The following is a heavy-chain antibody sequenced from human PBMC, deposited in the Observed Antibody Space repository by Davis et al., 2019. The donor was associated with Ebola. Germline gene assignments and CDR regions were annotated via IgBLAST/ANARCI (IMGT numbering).Heavy chain of an antibody. CDR1: GGSLSGHY. D-gene: IGHD5-18*01. CDR3: ARDNYGFGWNSYYGLDV. J-gene: IGHJ6*02. V-gene: IGHV4-34*01. Sequence: SETLSLTCDVSGGSLSGHYWSWIRQPPGKGLEWIGEINHSGITDYNPSLQSRVTISVDTSKNAFSLKMTSVTAADTAVYYCARDNYGFGWNSYYGLDVWGQGTTVTVSS. CDR2: INHSGIT.